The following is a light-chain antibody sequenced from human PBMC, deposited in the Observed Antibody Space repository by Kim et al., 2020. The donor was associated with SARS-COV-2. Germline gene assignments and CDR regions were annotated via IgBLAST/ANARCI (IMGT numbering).Light chain of an antibody. CDR2: GAS. V-gene: IGKV1-17*01. Sequence: ATVRDRVTITCRESQDIRNDLGWYQQNPGRAPKHLIYGASSLQSGVPSRFSGSGSGTEFTLTLSSVQPEDFATYFCLQHSTYPITFGQGTRLEIK. CDR1: QDIRND. CDR3: LQHSTYPIT. J-gene: IGKJ5*01.